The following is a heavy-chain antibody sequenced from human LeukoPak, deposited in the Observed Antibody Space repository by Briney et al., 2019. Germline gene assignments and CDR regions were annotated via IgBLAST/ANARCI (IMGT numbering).Heavy chain of an antibody. CDR2: IYCSGSP. CDR3: TRDRRAAGSIFDY. CDR1: GDSISSYY. V-gene: IGHV4-59*01. D-gene: IGHD6-13*01. Sequence: SETLSLTCSVSGDSISSYYWSWIRQPPGKGLEWIGNIYCSGSPNYNPSLKSRVTISLDTSENQFSLRLSSVTAADTAVYYCTRDRRAAGSIFDYWGQGTLVTASS. J-gene: IGHJ4*02.